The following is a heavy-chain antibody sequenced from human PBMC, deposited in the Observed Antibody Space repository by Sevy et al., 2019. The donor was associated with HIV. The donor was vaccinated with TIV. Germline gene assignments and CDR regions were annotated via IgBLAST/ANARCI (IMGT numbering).Heavy chain of an antibody. CDR2: IDPSDSYT. V-gene: IGHV5-10-1*01. CDR1: GYSFTSYW. Sequence: GESLKISCKGSGYSFTSYWISWVRQMPGKGLEWMGRIDPSDSYTNYSPSFQGHVTISADKSISTAYLQWGSLKASDTAMYYCARGGGYCSSTSCYAGADAFDIWGQGTMVTVSS. D-gene: IGHD2-2*01. CDR3: ARGGGYCSSTSCYAGADAFDI. J-gene: IGHJ3*02.